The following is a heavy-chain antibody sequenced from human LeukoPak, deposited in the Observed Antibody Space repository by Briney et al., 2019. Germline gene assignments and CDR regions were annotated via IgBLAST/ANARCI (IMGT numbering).Heavy chain of an antibody. CDR3: AKNYYDSSGYGFDF. J-gene: IGHJ4*02. V-gene: IGHV3-23*01. Sequence: GGSLRLSCAASGFTFSSYAMSWVRQAPGKGLEWVSAIRGSDGSTYYADSVKGRFTISRDNSKNTLYLQMSSLRAEDTAVYYCAKNYYDSSGYGFDFWGQGTLVTVSS. D-gene: IGHD3-22*01. CDR2: IRGSDGST. CDR1: GFTFSSYA.